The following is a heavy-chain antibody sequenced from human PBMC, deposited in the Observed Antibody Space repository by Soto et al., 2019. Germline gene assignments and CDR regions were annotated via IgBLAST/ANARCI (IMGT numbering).Heavy chain of an antibody. D-gene: IGHD7-27*01. CDR3: ASLPWANYYYYGMDV. Sequence: SVKVSCKASGYIFTSYDINWVRQATGQGLEWMGWMNPNSGNTGYAQKFQGRVTMTRNTSISTAYMELSSLRSEDTAVYYCASLPWANYYYYGMDVWGQGTTVTVSS. V-gene: IGHV1-8*01. J-gene: IGHJ6*02. CDR1: GYIFTSYD. CDR2: MNPNSGNT.